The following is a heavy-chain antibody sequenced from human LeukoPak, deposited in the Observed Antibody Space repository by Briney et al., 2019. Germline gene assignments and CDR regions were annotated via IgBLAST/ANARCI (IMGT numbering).Heavy chain of an antibody. CDR2: ISYDGSNK. CDR1: GFTFSSYG. D-gene: IGHD3-22*01. CDR3: AKAYDSSGYYYPTF. Sequence: GGSLRLSCAASGFTFSSYGMHWVRRAPGKGLEWVAVISYDGSNKYYADSVKGRFTISRDNSKNTLYLQMNSLRAEDTAVYYCAKAYDSSGYYYPTFWGQGTLVTVSS. J-gene: IGHJ4*02. V-gene: IGHV3-30*18.